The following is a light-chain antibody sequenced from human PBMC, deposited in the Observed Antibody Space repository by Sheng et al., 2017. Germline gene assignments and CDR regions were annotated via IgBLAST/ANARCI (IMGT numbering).Light chain of an antibody. CDR1: QGIVTY. CDR2: SAS. J-gene: IGKJ3*01. V-gene: IGKV1-39*01. Sequence: DIQMTQSPSSLSASVGDRVTITCRTSQGIVTYVNWYQQKPGKAPKLLIYSASTLQSGVPSRFSGSGSGTDFTLTISSLLSEDSAAYYCQQLNTFPLTFGPGTKVDIK. CDR3: QQLNTFPLT.